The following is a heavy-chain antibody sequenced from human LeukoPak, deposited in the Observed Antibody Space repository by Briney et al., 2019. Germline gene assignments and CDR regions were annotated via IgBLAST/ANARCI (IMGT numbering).Heavy chain of an antibody. CDR1: GGSISSYY. CDR3: VSGYSAYAFDI. V-gene: IGHV4-59*01. CDR2: IFYSGST. J-gene: IGHJ3*02. D-gene: IGHD3-16*02. Sequence: SETLSLTCTVSGGSISSYYWSWIRQPPGKGLEWIGYIFYSGSTNYNPSPKSRVTISVVTSKSQFSLKLSSVTAADTAVYCCVSGYSAYAFDIWGQGTMVTVSS.